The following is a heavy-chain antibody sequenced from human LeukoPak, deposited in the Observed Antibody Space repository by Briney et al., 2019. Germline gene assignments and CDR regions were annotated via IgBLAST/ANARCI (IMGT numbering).Heavy chain of an antibody. CDR2: IKQDGSEK. CDR1: GFTFSSYW. J-gene: IGHJ6*02. CDR3: ARETGYSYGPDYYYYYGMDV. D-gene: IGHD5-18*01. Sequence: EGSLRLSCAASGFTFSSYWMSWVRQATGKGLEWVANIKQDGSEKYYVDSVKGRFTISRDNAKNSLDLQMNSLRAEDTAVYYCARETGYSYGPDYYYYYGMDVWGQGTTLTVSS. V-gene: IGHV3-7*01.